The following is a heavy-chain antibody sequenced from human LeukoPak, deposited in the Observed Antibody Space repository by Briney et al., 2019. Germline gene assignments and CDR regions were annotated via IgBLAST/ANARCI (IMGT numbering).Heavy chain of an antibody. V-gene: IGHV3-30*01. Sequence: GGSLRLSCAASGFIFSAYAMHWVRQAPGKGLEWVAVISSDGSNEYYADSVKGRFTISRDNSKNTLYLQMNSLRPEDTAVYYCARDPGNYYDSSGFYYGWGQGTLVTVSS. CDR1: GFIFSAYA. D-gene: IGHD3-22*01. CDR3: ARDPGNYYDSSGFYYG. CDR2: ISSDGSNE. J-gene: IGHJ4*02.